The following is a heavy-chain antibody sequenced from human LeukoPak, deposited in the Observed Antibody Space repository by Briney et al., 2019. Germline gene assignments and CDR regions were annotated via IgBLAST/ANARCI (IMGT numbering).Heavy chain of an antibody. CDR3: AKGPSTALFPDYHFDY. D-gene: IGHD4-11*01. Sequence: PGGSLRLSCAASGFIFSNYAMHWVRQAPGKGLEWVALISSDGSKIYYADSVKGRFTISRDNSKNTLYLQMNSLRAEDTAVYYCAKGPSTALFPDYHFDYWGQGTLVTVSS. V-gene: IGHV3-30*04. CDR2: ISSDGSKI. CDR1: GFIFSNYA. J-gene: IGHJ4*02.